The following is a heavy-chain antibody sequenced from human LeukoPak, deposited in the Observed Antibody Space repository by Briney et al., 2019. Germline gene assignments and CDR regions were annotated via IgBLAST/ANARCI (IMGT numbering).Heavy chain of an antibody. CDR2: IYSGGST. J-gene: IGHJ4*02. Sequence: GGSLRLSCAASGFTVSSNFMSWVRQAPGKGLEWVSIIYSGGSTYYADSVKGRFTISRDNSKNTLYLQMNSLRVEDTAVYYCALGLVTDYWGQGTLVTVSS. CDR3: ALGLVTDY. D-gene: IGHD3-9*01. V-gene: IGHV3-66*01. CDR1: GFTVSSNF.